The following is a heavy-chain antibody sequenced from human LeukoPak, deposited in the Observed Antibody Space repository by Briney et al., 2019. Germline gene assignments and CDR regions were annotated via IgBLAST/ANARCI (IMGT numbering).Heavy chain of an antibody. D-gene: IGHD2-21*01. Sequence: PGGSLRLSCAASGFTFSSYSMNWVRQAPGKGLEWVSYISSGGSTIYYADSVKGRFTISRDNAKNSLYLQVNSLRAEDTAVYYCARDVCGGDCYSAFDIWGQGTMVTVSS. CDR1: GFTFSSYS. J-gene: IGHJ3*02. CDR3: ARDVCGGDCYSAFDI. V-gene: IGHV3-48*01. CDR2: ISSGGSTI.